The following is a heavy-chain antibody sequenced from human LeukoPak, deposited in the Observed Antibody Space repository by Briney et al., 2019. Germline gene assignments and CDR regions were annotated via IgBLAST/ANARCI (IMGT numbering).Heavy chain of an antibody. CDR1: GGSISSYY. CDR2: IHTSGST. CDR3: ARYYSDIGAFDI. D-gene: IGHD4-17*01. V-gene: IGHV4-4*07. Sequence: SETLSLTCTVSGGSISSYYWSWIRQPAGKGLEWIGLIHTSGSTNYNPSLKSRVTMSVDTSKNQFSLKLSSVTAADMAVYYCARYYSDIGAFDIWGQGTMVTVSS. J-gene: IGHJ3*02.